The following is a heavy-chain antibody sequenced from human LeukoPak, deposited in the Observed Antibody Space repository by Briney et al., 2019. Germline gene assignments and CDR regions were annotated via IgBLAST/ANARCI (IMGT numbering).Heavy chain of an antibody. V-gene: IGHV1-8*01. J-gene: IGHJ4*02. CDR3: ARDHLEGSGYDPGY. CDR2: MNPNSGNT. D-gene: IGHD5-12*01. CDR1: GYTFTSYD. Sequence: GASVKVSCKASGYTFTSYDINWVRQATGQGLEWMGWMNPNSGNTGYAQKFQGRVTMTRDTSTSTVYMELSSLRSEDTAVYYCARDHLEGSGYDPGYWGQGTLVTVSS.